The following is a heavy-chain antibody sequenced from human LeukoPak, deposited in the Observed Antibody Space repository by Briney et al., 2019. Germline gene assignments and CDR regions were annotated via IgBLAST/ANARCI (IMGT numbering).Heavy chain of an antibody. D-gene: IGHD6-19*01. J-gene: IGHJ4*02. CDR3: ATLVIAVAGGFGDY. V-gene: IGHV1-2*02. CDR1: GYTFTGYY. CDR2: INPKSGGT. Sequence: ASVKVSCKASGYTFTGYYIHWVRQAPGQGLEWMGWINPKSGGTNYAQNFQGRVTMTRDTSISTGYMELSRLRSDDTAVYYCATLVIAVAGGFGDYWGQGTLVTVSS.